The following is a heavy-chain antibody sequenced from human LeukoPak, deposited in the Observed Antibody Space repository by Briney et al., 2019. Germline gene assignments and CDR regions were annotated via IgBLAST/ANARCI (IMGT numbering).Heavy chain of an antibody. CDR1: GFTFDDYG. D-gene: IGHD2-2*01. CDR3: AREGPDIVVVPAAPLAY. CDR2: INWNGGST. J-gene: IGHJ4*02. Sequence: PGGSLRLSRAASGFTFDDYGMSWVRQAPGKGLEWVSGINWNGGSTGYADSVKGRFTISRDNAKNSLYLQMNSLRAEDTALYYCAREGPDIVVVPAAPLAYWGQGTLVTVSS. V-gene: IGHV3-20*04.